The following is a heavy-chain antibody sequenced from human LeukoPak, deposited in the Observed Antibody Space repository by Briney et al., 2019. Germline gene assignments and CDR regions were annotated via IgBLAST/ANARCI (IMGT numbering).Heavy chain of an antibody. Sequence: GGSLRLSCAASGFTFDDYAMHWVRQAPGKGLEWVSGISWNSGGIAYADSVKGRFTISRDNAKNSLYLRMNSLRAEDTAVYYCARDPSRGYTYGYEDYWGQGTLVTVSS. CDR2: ISWNSGGI. CDR3: ARDPSRGYTYGYEDY. V-gene: IGHV3-9*01. CDR1: GFTFDDYA. J-gene: IGHJ4*02. D-gene: IGHD5-18*01.